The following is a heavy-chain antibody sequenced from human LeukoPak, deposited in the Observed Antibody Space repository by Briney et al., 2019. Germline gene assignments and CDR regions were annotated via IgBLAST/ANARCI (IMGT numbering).Heavy chain of an antibody. CDR3: AKAPYSSSWNFDY. CDR2: IRYDGSNK. D-gene: IGHD6-6*01. Sequence: GGSLRLSCAVSGFTFRSYGMHWVRQAPGKGLEWVAFIRYDGSNKYYADSVKGRFTISRDNYKNTLYLQMNNLRVEDTAVYYCAKAPYSSSWNFDYWGQGTLVTVSS. V-gene: IGHV3-30*02. CDR1: GFTFRSYG. J-gene: IGHJ4*02.